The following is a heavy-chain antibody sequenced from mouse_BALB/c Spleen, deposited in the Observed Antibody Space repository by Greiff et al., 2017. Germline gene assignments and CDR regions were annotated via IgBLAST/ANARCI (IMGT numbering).Heavy chain of an antibody. D-gene: IGHD1-1*02. CDR1: GFNITDYY. V-gene: IGHV14-4*02. J-gene: IGHJ2*01. CDR2: IDPENGDT. Sequence: VHVKQSGAELVRSGASVKLSCTASGFNITDYYMHWVKQRSEQGLEWIGWIDPENGDTEYAPKFQGKATMTADTSSNTAYLQHSSLTSEDTAVYYCSGGGYYYLDYWGQGTTLTVSS. CDR3: SGGGYYYLDY.